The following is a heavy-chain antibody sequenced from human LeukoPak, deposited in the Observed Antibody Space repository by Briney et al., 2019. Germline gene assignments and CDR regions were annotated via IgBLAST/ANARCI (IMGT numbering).Heavy chain of an antibody. Sequence: SETLSLTCEVYGGSFSGYYWSWIRQSPGKGLEWIGEINHSGSTNYNPSLKSRVTIPVDTSNHQFSLKLSSVNAADTAVYYCARGDGGWYFDLWGRGTLVTVFS. D-gene: IGHD4-23*01. J-gene: IGHJ2*01. V-gene: IGHV4-34*01. CDR3: ARGDGGWYFDL. CDR2: INHSGST. CDR1: GGSFSGYY.